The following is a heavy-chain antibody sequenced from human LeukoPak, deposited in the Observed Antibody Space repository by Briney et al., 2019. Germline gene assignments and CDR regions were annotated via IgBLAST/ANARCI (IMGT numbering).Heavy chain of an antibody. D-gene: IGHD1-26*01. V-gene: IGHV3-11*05. CDR2: ISSSSSYA. CDR1: GFTFSDYY. J-gene: IGHJ4*02. Sequence: GGSLRLSCAASGFTFSDYYMSWIRQAPGKGLEWVSYISSSSSYANYADSVKGRFTISRNNAKNSLYLQMNSLTAEDTAVYYCARDLSGSYYFDYWGQGTLVTVSS. CDR3: ARDLSGSYYFDY.